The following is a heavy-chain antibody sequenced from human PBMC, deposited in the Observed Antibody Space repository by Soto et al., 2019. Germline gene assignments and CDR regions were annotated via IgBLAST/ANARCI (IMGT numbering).Heavy chain of an antibody. CDR2: IVTIVDTS. CDR1: GGTFSSYA. J-gene: IGHJ4*02. Sequence: QVQLVQSGAEVRQPASSVKVSCKTSGGTFSSYAISWVRQAPGQGLEWMGGIVTIVDTSTYAQKFDDSVMIGPTDSTSTVYMELSCLRSDDTAVYYCVRVVAIPGYPDNWGQGTLVTVSS. CDR3: VRVVAIPGYPDN. D-gene: IGHD5-12*01. V-gene: IGHV1-69*05.